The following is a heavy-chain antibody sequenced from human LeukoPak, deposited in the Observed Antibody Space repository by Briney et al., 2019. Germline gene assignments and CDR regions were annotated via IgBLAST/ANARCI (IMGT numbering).Heavy chain of an antibody. J-gene: IGHJ4*02. D-gene: IGHD4-17*01. CDR2: IIPIFGTA. Sequence: ASVKVSCKASGGTFSSYAISWVRQAPGQGLEWMGGIIPIFGTANYAQKFQGRVTITTDESTSTAYMELSSLRSEDTAVYYCARGRYGDYVAFDYWGQGTPVTVSS. CDR1: GGTFSSYA. CDR3: ARGRYGDYVAFDY. V-gene: IGHV1-69*05.